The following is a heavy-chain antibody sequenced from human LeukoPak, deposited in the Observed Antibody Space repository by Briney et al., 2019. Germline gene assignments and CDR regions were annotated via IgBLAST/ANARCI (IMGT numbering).Heavy chain of an antibody. J-gene: IGHJ6*02. CDR3: TRDMRYGDSYYYGMDV. V-gene: IGHV3-49*03. Sequence: PGGSLRLSCTASGFTFGDYAMSWFRQAPGKGLEWVGFIRSKAYGGTTEYAASVKGRFTISRDDSKSIAYLQMNSLKTEDTAVYYCTRDMRYGDSYYYGMDVWGQGTTVTVSS. D-gene: IGHD4-17*01. CDR1: GFTFGDYA. CDR2: IRSKAYGGTT.